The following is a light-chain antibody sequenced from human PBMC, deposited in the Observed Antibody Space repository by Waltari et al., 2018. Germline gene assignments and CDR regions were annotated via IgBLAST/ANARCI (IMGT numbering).Light chain of an antibody. CDR2: NAS. J-gene: IGKJ4*01. Sequence: EIVLTQSPATLSLSPGERATLSCRASQSISTYLAWYQQKPGQAPRLLMDNASNRTTGIPARFSGSGTGTDFTLTVSSLEPEDFAVYYCQQRGSWPLTFGGGTKVEI. CDR1: QSISTY. CDR3: QQRGSWPLT. V-gene: IGKV3-11*01.